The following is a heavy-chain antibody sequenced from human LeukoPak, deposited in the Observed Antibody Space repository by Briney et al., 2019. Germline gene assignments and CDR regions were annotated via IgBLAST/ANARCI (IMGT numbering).Heavy chain of an antibody. CDR1: GGSISSYY. V-gene: IGHV4-59*01. D-gene: IGHD1-1*01. Sequence: TETLSLTCTVSGGSISSYYWSWIRQPPGKGLEWIGYIYYSGSTNYNPSLKSRVTISVDTSKNQFSLKLSSVTAADTAVYYCARGTEYYFDYWGQGTLVTVSS. CDR3: ARGTEYYFDY. J-gene: IGHJ4*02. CDR2: IYYSGST.